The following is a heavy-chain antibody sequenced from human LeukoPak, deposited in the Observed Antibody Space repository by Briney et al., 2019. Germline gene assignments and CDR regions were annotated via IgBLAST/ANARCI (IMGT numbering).Heavy chain of an antibody. V-gene: IGHV4-61*08. Sequence: SETLSLTCTVSGGSISSGGYYWTWIRQPPGKGLEWIGFIYYTGSTNYNPSLKSRVTISVDTSKNQFSLKLSSVTAADTAVYYCAGMRITTPTVRTLDYWGQGTLVTVSS. J-gene: IGHJ4*02. CDR2: IYYTGST. CDR3: AGMRITTPTVRTLDY. D-gene: IGHD1-14*01. CDR1: GGSISSGGYY.